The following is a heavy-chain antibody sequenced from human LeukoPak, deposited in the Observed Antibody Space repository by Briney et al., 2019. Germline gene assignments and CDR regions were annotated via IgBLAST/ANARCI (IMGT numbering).Heavy chain of an antibody. Sequence: ASVKVSCKASGYTFTSYGVSWVRQAPGQGLEWMGWISAYNGDTNYAQKLQGRVTMATDTSTNTAYMELRSLRFDDTAVYYCARDRAVTAIFSDYWGQGTLVTVSS. CDR2: ISAYNGDT. CDR1: GYTFTSYG. V-gene: IGHV1-18*01. D-gene: IGHD2-21*02. CDR3: ARDRAVTAIFSDY. J-gene: IGHJ4*02.